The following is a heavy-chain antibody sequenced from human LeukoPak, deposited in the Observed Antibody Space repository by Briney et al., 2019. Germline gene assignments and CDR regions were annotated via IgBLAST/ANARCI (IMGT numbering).Heavy chain of an antibody. CDR1: GFTFSSYA. D-gene: IGHD1-26*01. V-gene: IGHV3-30*04. CDR3: ARGALSREWELLGPLFDY. J-gene: IGHJ4*02. Sequence: PGGSLRLSCAASGFTFSSYAMHWVRQAPGKGLEWVAVISYDGSNKYYADSVKGRFTISRDNSKNTLYLQMNSLRAEDTAVYYCARGALSREWELLGPLFDYWGQGTLVTVSS. CDR2: ISYDGSNK.